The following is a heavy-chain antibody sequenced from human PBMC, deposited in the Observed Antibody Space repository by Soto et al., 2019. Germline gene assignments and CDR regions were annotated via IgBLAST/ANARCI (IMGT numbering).Heavy chain of an antibody. D-gene: IGHD3-10*01. CDR2: ISPIFGTA. CDR1: GGTFSSYA. Sequence: QVRLVQSGAEVKKPGSSVKVSCKASGGTFSSYAISWVRQAPGQGLEWMGGISPIFGTANYAQKFQGRVTITADESTSTAYMELSSLRYEDTAVYYCAREGGSGSYRYYGMDGWGQGNTVTVSS. J-gene: IGHJ6*01. CDR3: AREGGSGSYRYYGMDG. V-gene: IGHV1-69*12.